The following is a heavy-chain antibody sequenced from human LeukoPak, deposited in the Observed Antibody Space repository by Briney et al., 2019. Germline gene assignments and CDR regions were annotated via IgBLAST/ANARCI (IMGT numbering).Heavy chain of an antibody. CDR3: ARHRYSGSDTQGFEY. CDR2: VYPSNSET. V-gene: IGHV5-51*01. J-gene: IGHJ4*02. Sequence: PGESLKLSCKGSGYRFTDYWIAWVRQMPGKGLEWMGIVYPSNSETRYSPSFQGQVTISADKSISTGYLQWSSLKASDTAMYFCARHRYSGSDTQGFEYWGQGTLVTVSS. D-gene: IGHD5-12*01. CDR1: GYRFTDYW.